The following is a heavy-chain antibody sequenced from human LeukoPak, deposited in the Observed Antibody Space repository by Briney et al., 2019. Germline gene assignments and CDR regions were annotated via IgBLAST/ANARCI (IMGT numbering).Heavy chain of an antibody. D-gene: IGHD6-13*01. CDR2: IKQDGIEK. Sequence: GGSLRLSCAASGFTLSNHWMIWVRQAPGKGLECVANIKQDGIEKYYLDSVKGRFTISRDNAKNSVYLQMNSLRVEDTAVYYCARLGIITAAGSNDYWGQGTLVTVSS. V-gene: IGHV3-7*01. CDR1: GFTLSNHW. J-gene: IGHJ4*02. CDR3: ARLGIITAAGSNDY.